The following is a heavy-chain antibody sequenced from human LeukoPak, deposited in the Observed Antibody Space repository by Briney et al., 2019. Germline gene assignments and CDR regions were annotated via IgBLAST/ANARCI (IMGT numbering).Heavy chain of an antibody. D-gene: IGHD3-22*01. V-gene: IGHV1-18*01. CDR1: GYTFTSYG. Sequence: ASVKVSCKASGYTFTSYGISWVRQAPGQGLEWRGWISAYNGNTNYAQKLQGRVTMTTDTSTSTAYMELRSLRSDDTAVYYCARDPPPYYYDTEGYYFDYWGQGTLVTVSS. CDR2: ISAYNGNT. CDR3: ARDPPPYYYDTEGYYFDY. J-gene: IGHJ4*02.